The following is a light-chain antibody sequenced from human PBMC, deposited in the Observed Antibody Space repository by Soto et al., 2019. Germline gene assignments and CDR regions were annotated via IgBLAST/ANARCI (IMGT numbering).Light chain of an antibody. V-gene: IGLV2-14*03. CDR1: SSDIGGYSY. J-gene: IGLJ3*02. CDR2: DVN. CDR3: CSNAGSYTWV. Sequence: QSALTQPASVSASTGQSITISCIGTSSDIGGYSYVSWYQQHPGKAPKLLIRDVNYRPSGISARFSGSKSGNTASLTISGLQTEDEADYYCCSNAGSYTWVFGGGTKLTVL.